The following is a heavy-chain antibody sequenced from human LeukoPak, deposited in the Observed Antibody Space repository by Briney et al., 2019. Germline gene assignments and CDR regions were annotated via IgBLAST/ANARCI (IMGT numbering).Heavy chain of an antibody. CDR2: IKQDGSEK. Sequence: ETLSLTCAVSGYSISSGYYWGWIRQPPGKGLEWVANIKQDGSEKYYVDSVKGRFTISRDNAKNSLYLQMNSLRAEDTAVYYCARDLGYCSSTSCLYGGVFDYWGQGTLVTVSS. D-gene: IGHD2-2*01. V-gene: IGHV3-7*03. CDR1: GYSISSGYY. CDR3: ARDLGYCSSTSCLYGGVFDY. J-gene: IGHJ4*02.